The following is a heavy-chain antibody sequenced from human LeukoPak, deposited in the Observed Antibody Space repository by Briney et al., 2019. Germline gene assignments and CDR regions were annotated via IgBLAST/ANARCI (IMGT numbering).Heavy chain of an antibody. CDR1: GGSISTYY. D-gene: IGHD2-15*01. CDR3: ERQSGGNYVYFDY. J-gene: IGHJ4*02. V-gene: IGHV4-4*07. Sequence: SETLSLTCTVSGGSISTYYWSWIRQPAGKGLEWIGRISTTENTNYNPSLKGRVTISADKSKNQFSLKLSSVTAADTTVYYCERQSGGNYVYFDYWGQGTQVTVSS. CDR2: ISTTENT.